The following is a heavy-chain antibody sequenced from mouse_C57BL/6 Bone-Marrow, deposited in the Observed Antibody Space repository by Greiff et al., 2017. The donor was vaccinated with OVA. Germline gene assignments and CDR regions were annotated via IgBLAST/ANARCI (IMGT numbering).Heavy chain of an antibody. CDR3: ARSYGNYGAMDY. D-gene: IGHD2-10*02. V-gene: IGHV1-64*01. J-gene: IGHJ4*01. Sequence: VQLQQPGAELVKPGASVQLSCKASGYPFPSYWMHWVKQRPGQGLEWIGLIHPNSGSTNYNEQFKSKATLTVDKSSSTAYMQLSSRTSEDTAVYYGARSYGNYGAMDYWGQGTSGTVAS. CDR1: GYPFPSYW. CDR2: IHPNSGST.